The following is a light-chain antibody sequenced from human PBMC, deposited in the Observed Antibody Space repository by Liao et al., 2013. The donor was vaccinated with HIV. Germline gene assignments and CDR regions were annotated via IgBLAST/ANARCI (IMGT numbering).Light chain of an antibody. Sequence: SYELTQPPSVSVSPGQTANIACSGEKLGDKYVCWYQVKPGQSPVLVIFQDRKRPSGIPERFSGSNSGNTATLTISASQASDEADYYCQAWDTTRRVFGGGTKLTVL. CDR1: KLGDKY. V-gene: IGLV3-1*01. CDR3: QAWDTTRRV. J-gene: IGLJ3*02. CDR2: QDR.